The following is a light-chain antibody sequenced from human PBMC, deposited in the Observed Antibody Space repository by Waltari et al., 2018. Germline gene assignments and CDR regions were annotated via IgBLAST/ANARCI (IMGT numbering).Light chain of an antibody. V-gene: IGKV3-11*01. Sequence: EIVLTQSPATLSLSPGERATLSCRASQSVSNYLAWYQQKPGQAPRLLIYDASNRDTGLPARFSGSGSETDFTLTLSRLEPEDFAVYYCQQRSNWPLTFGGGTKVEIK. CDR2: DAS. J-gene: IGKJ4*01. CDR1: QSVSNY. CDR3: QQRSNWPLT.